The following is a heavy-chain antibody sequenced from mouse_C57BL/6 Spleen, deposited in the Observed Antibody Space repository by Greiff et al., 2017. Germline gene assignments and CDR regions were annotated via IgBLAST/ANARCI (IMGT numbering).Heavy chain of an antibody. CDR2: INPGSGGT. CDR3: ARGEDLYYGDY. D-gene: IGHD2-1*01. J-gene: IGHJ2*01. CDR1: GYAFTNYL. V-gene: IGHV1-54*01. Sequence: QVQLQQSGAELVRPGTSVKVSCKASGYAFTNYLIEWVKQRPGQGLEWIGVINPGSGGTNYNEKFKGKATLTADKSSSTAYMQLSSRTSEDSAVYFCARGEDLYYGDYWGQGTTLTVSS.